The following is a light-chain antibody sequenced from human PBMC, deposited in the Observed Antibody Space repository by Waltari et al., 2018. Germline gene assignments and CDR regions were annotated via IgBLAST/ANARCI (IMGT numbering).Light chain of an antibody. CDR1: QSVSSGY. Sequence: PGERATLSCRASQSVSSGYLAWYQQKPGQAPRLLIYGASSRATGIPDRFSGSGSGTDFTLTISRLEPEDFAVYYCQQYERSPETFGQGTNVEIK. CDR2: GAS. V-gene: IGKV3-20*01. J-gene: IGKJ1*01. CDR3: QQYERSPET.